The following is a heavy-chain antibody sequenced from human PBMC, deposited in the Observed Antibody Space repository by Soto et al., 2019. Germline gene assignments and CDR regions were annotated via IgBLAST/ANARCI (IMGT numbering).Heavy chain of an antibody. Sequence: QVQLVQSGAEVKKPGSSVKVSCKASGGTFSSYTISWVRQAPGQGLEWMGRIIPILGIANYAQKFQGRVTITADKSTSTAYMELSSLRSEDTAVYYCARPVPGSSYYYYGMDVWGQGTTVTVSS. D-gene: IGHD2-15*01. V-gene: IGHV1-69*02. CDR3: ARPVPGSSYYYYGMDV. CDR2: IIPILGIA. J-gene: IGHJ6*02. CDR1: GGTFSSYT.